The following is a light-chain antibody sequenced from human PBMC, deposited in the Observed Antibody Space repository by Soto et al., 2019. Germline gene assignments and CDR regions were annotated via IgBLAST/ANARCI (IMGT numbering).Light chain of an antibody. CDR1: ISDVGSSGP. V-gene: IGLV2-23*01. CDR2: EGS. J-gene: IGLJ1*01. CDR3: CSYVGARTYV. Sequence: QSVLTQPASVSGSPGQSITISCSGSISDVGSSGPVSWYQHHPGQVPKLIIYEGSRRPSGVSSRFSGSKTGNTASLTITGLQAEDEDNYYCCSYVGARTYVFGTGTKVTVL.